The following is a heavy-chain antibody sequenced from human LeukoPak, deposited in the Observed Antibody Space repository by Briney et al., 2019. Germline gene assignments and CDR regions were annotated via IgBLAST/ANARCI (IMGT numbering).Heavy chain of an antibody. CDR1: GFTVTSNY. CDR2: LYSGGST. V-gene: IGHV3-66*01. J-gene: IGHJ5*02. D-gene: IGHD4-11*01. CDR3: ARGLIYSPNWFDP. Sequence: GGSLRLSCAVSGFTVTSNYMSWVRQAPGKGLEWVSLLYSGGSTYYADSVKGRFTISRDNSRDTLYLQMNSLRGDDTAVYYCARGLIYSPNWFDPWGQGTLVTVSS.